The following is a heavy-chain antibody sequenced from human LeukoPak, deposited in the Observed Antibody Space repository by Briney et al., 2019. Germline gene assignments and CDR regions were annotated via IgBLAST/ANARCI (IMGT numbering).Heavy chain of an antibody. V-gene: IGHV4-4*09. CDR1: GGSISSYY. J-gene: IGHJ6*03. D-gene: IGHD4-11*01. Sequence: SETLSLTCTVSGGSISSYYWSWIRQPPGKGLEWIGYIYTSGSTTYNPSLKSRVTISVDTSKNQFSLKLSSVTAADTAVYYCARRGMTTVTTGSYYYYYIDVWGKGTTVTVSS. CDR2: IYTSGST. CDR3: ARRGMTTVTTGSYYYYYIDV.